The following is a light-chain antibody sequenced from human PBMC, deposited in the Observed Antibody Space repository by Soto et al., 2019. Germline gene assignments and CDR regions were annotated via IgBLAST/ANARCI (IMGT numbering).Light chain of an antibody. CDR3: QQSYSYPWT. V-gene: IGKV1-39*01. CDR1: QSISSS. Sequence: DIQMTQSPSSLSASVGDRVTITCRASQSISSSFNWYQQKPGKAPKLLIYAASSLQSGVPSRFSGSGSGTDFTLTISSLQPEDFATYYCQQSYSYPWTFGQGTKVDIK. CDR2: AAS. J-gene: IGKJ1*01.